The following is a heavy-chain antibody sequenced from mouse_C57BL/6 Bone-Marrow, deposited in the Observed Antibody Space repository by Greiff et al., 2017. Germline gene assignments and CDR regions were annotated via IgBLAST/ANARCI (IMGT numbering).Heavy chain of an antibody. D-gene: IGHD2-12*01. Sequence: QVQLKESGAELVRPGASVTLSCKASGYTFTDYEMHWVKQTPVHGLEWIGAIDPETGGTAYNQKFKGKAILTADKSSSTAYMELRSLTSEDSAVYYCHYTRFAYWGQGTLVTVSA. CDR2: IDPETGGT. V-gene: IGHV1-15*01. J-gene: IGHJ3*01. CDR1: GYTFTDYE. CDR3: HYTRFAY.